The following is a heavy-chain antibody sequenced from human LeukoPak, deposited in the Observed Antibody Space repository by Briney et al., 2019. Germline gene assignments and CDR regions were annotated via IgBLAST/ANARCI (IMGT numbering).Heavy chain of an antibody. Sequence: SQTLSLTCAISGDTFSGSPAVWDWLRQSPWRGLEWLGRAYYRSKYYIDYAVSANGRITITPDTSKNHYSLQLNSVTPEDTAVYYCARGAVRGGTNFDYWGQGTLVTVSS. V-gene: IGHV6-1*01. CDR1: GDTFSGSPAV. CDR2: AYYRSKYYI. D-gene: IGHD3-10*01. J-gene: IGHJ4*02. CDR3: ARGAVRGGTNFDY.